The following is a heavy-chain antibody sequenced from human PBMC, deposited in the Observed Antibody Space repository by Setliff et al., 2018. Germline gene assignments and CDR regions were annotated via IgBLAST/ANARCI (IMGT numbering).Heavy chain of an antibody. CDR2: IYWNDDK. CDR1: GFSLSTSGVG. J-gene: IGHJ1*01. CDR3: AHKYGDYVRYFQH. D-gene: IGHD4-17*01. Sequence: SGPTLVNPTQTLTLTCTFSGFSLSTSGVGVGWIRQPPGKALEWLALIYWNDDKRYSPSLKSRLTITKDTSKNQVALTMTNMDPVDTATYYCAHKYGDYVRYFQHWGQGTLVTVPQ. V-gene: IGHV2-5*01.